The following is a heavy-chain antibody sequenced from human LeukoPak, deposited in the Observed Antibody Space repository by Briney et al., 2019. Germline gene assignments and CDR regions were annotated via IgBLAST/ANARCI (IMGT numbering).Heavy chain of an antibody. CDR2: INPHTGGT. CDR1: GYTFTGYY. D-gene: IGHD6-6*01. V-gene: IGHV1-2*02. CDR3: ARDSRARGDY. Sequence: ASVKVSRKASGYTFTGYYMHWVRQAPGQGPEWMGWINPHTGGTRYAQKFQGRVTMTRDTAIDTAYMELSRLRSDDTAVYYCARDSRARGDYWGQGTLVTVSS. J-gene: IGHJ4*02.